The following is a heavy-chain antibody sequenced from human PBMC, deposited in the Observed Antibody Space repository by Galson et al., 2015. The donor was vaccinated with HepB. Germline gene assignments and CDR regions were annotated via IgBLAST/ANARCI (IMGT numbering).Heavy chain of an antibody. CDR3: ARSRPTRFHYYYGMDV. CDR2: ISFDGNTN. CDR1: DMIFMSYA. J-gene: IGHJ6*02. D-gene: IGHD1-1*01. V-gene: IGHV3-30*04. Sequence: SLRLSCAASDMIFMSYAMYWVRQAPGKGLEWVSVISFDGNTNSLVDSVKGRFTVSRDNSQNTLFLQMNSLTVEDTGVYYCARSRPTRFHYYYGMDVWGQGTTVTVS.